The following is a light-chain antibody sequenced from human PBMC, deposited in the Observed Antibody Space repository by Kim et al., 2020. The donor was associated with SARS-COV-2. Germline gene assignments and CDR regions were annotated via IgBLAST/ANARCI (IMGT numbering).Light chain of an antibody. V-gene: IGLV1-47*01. J-gene: IGLJ1*01. CDR1: SSNIGSNY. Sequence: ELTQPPSASGTPGQRVTISCYGGSSNIGSNYVYWYQHLPGTAPKLLIYRNNQRPSGVPDRFSGSKSATSASLAISGLRSEDEADYYCAAWDDSLSGYVVGSWTKVTVL. CDR2: RNN. CDR3: AAWDDSLSGYV.